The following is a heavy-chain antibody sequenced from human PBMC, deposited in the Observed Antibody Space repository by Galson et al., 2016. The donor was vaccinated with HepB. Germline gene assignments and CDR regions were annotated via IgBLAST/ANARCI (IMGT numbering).Heavy chain of an antibody. Sequence: SLRLSCAASGFSFNTYRFNWARQAPGKGLEWVSSISTGSTYIYYADSVKGRFTISRDNAKNSLYLQMSNLRAEDTAVYYCARSPAYGDYLPWYLDLWAVAPWSLSPQ. CDR2: ISTGSTYI. CDR3: ARSPAYGDYLPWYLDL. CDR1: GFSFNTYR. J-gene: IGHJ2*01. V-gene: IGHV3-21*01. D-gene: IGHD4-17*01.